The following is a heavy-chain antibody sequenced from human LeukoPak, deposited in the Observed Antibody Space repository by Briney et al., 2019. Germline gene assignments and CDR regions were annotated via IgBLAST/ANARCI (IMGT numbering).Heavy chain of an antibody. D-gene: IGHD4-23*01. Sequence: SVKVSCKASGGTFSSYAISWVRQAPGQGLEWMGGIIPIFGTANYAQKFQGRVTITTDESTSTAYMELSSLRSEDTAVYYCARGGATTVARTIYYYYMDVWGKGTAVTVSS. J-gene: IGHJ6*03. CDR3: ARGGATTVARTIYYYYMDV. CDR2: IIPIFGTA. V-gene: IGHV1-69*05. CDR1: GGTFSSYA.